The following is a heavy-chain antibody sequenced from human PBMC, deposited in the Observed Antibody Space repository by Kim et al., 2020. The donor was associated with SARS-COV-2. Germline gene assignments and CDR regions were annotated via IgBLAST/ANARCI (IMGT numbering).Heavy chain of an antibody. Sequence: GGSLRLSCAASGFTFSSYSMNWVRQAPGKGLEWVSYISSSSTIYYADSVKGRFTISRDNAKNSLYLQMNSLRDEDTAVYYCARDWRCSSTSCYLYWYFDLWGRGILVTVSS. V-gene: IGHV3-48*02. D-gene: IGHD2-2*01. CDR1: GFTFSSYS. J-gene: IGHJ2*01. CDR2: ISSSSTI. CDR3: ARDWRCSSTSCYLYWYFDL.